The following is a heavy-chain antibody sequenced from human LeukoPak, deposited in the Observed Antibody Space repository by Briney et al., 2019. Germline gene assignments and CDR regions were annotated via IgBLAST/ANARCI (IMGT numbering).Heavy chain of an antibody. V-gene: IGHV3-74*01. CDR3: ARAPSEIGGYYPEYFRH. CDR2: IKSDGST. J-gene: IGHJ1*01. CDR1: GFTFSSYW. D-gene: IGHD3-22*01. Sequence: GGSLRLSCAASGFTFSSYWMHWVRQAPGKGLVWVSRIKSDGSTNYADSVKGRFTISRDNAKNTLSLQMNSLRAADTGVHYCARAPSEIGGYYPEYFRHWGQGALVTVSS.